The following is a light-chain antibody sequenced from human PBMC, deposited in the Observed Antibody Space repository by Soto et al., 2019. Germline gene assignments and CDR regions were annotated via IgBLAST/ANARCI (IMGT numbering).Light chain of an antibody. J-gene: IGKJ5*01. CDR2: AAS. CDR3: QQRSNWIT. V-gene: IGKV3-11*01. CDR1: QSVSSG. Sequence: IVMTYARGTLSVSPGQRPTLSCRAGQSVSSGLAWYQQKPGQTPRLLIYAASTRATGIPARFSGSGSGTDFTLTISSLEPEDFAVHYCQQRSNWITFRPGSRLEIK.